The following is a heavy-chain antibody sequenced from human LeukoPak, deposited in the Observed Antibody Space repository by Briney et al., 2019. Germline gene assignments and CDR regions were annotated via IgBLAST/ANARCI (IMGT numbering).Heavy chain of an antibody. Sequence: GGSLRLSCAASGFTVSSNYMTWVRQAPGKGLEWLSIIYSGGRTYYADSVEGRFTISRDSSKNTLYLQMNSLRAEDTAVYFCAREGSSSGPGALDIWGQGTMVTVSS. D-gene: IGHD6-6*01. CDR1: GFTVSSNY. CDR3: AREGSSSGPGALDI. CDR2: IYSGGRT. J-gene: IGHJ3*02. V-gene: IGHV3-66*02.